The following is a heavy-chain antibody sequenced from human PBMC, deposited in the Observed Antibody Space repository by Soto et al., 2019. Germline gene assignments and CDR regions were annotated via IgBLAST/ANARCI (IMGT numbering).Heavy chain of an antibody. CDR2: INHTGNT. V-gene: IGHV4-34*01. CDR3: ARSGHLFDS. J-gene: IGHJ4*02. Sequence: QVQLQQWGAGLLKPSETLSLTCVVYGGSFSDYYWSWIRQPPGKGLEWIGEINHTGNTNYNPSLMSRVTISVDTSKNQFSLKLNSMTAADAAVYYCARSGHLFDSWGQGTLVTVSS. D-gene: IGHD3-10*01. CDR1: GGSFSDYY.